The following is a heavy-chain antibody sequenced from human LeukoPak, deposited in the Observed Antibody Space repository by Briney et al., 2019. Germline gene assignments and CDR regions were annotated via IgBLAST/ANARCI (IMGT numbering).Heavy chain of an antibody. CDR3: ARDIQDFYYFDY. V-gene: IGHV1-69*13. CDR2: IIPIFGTA. J-gene: IGHJ4*02. Sequence: SVKVSCTASGGTFSSYALSWVRHAPGQGLECMGSIIPIFGTANYAQKFQGRVTITADESTSTAYMELSSLRSEDTAVYYCARDIQDFYYFDYWGQGTLVTVSS. CDR1: GGTFSSYA. D-gene: IGHD3-3*01.